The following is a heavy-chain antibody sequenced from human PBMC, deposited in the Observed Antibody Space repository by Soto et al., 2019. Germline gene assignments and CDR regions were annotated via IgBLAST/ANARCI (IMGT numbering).Heavy chain of an antibody. J-gene: IGHJ4*02. Sequence: QVQLVESGGGVVQPGRSLRLSCAASGFTFRSYAMHWVRQAPGKGLEWVAAFSVDGSNKYYADSVKGRFTISRDNSENTLYLQMNGLRPEDTAVYYCAKDPDIVTRVHLWIYYFDYWGQGTLVTVSS. V-gene: IGHV3-30*18. CDR2: FSVDGSNK. D-gene: IGHD5-12*01. CDR3: AKDPDIVTRVHLWIYYFDY. CDR1: GFTFRSYA.